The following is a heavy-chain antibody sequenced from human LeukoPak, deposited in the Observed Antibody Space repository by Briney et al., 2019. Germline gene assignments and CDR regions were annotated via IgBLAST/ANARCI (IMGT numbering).Heavy chain of an antibody. J-gene: IGHJ4*02. CDR1: GGSISSGGYY. D-gene: IGHD3-22*01. Sequence: PSQTLSLTCTVSGGSISSGGYYWSWIRQHPGKGLEWIGYIYYSGSTYYNPSLKSRVTISVDTSKNQFSLKLSSVTAADTAVYYCARSFYYYDSSGYSPGGHDYWGQGTLVTVSS. CDR2: IYYSGST. V-gene: IGHV4-31*03. CDR3: ARSFYYYDSSGYSPGGHDY.